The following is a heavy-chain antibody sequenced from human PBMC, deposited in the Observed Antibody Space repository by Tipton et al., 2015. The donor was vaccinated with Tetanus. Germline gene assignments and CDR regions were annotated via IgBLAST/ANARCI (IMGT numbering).Heavy chain of an antibody. CDR1: GYTFNTFG. J-gene: IGHJ4*02. V-gene: IGHV7-4-1*02. CDR2: IDTNTGNP. Sequence: QSGPEVKKPGASVKVSCKASGYTFNTFGISWVRQAPGQGLEWMGWIDTNTGNPTYAQGFTGRFVFSLDTSVSTAYLQITSLKAEDSAVYYCTRDQAGTTFVYWGQGTLVTVSS. D-gene: IGHD1-1*01. CDR3: TRDQAGTTFVY.